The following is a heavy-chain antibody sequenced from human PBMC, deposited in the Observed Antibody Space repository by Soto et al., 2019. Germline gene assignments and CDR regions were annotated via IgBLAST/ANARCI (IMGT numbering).Heavy chain of an antibody. CDR3: ARDRGIFGVGDYYYYMDV. V-gene: IGHV3-21*01. CDR1: GFNFSTYS. J-gene: IGHJ6*03. CDR2: ITSSSTYI. D-gene: IGHD3-3*01. Sequence: EVQLVESGGGLVKPGGSLRLSCAASGFNFSTYSMNWVRQAPGKGLEWVSSITSSSTYIYYSDSVKGRFTISRDNAKNSLYLQMNSLRAEDTAVYYCARDRGIFGVGDYYYYMDVWGKGTMVTVSS.